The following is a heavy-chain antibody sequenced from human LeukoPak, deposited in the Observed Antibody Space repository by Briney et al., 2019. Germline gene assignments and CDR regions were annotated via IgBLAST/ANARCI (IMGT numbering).Heavy chain of an antibody. D-gene: IGHD2-15*01. V-gene: IGHV3-20*04. CDR1: GFTFDEYG. CDR2: INWIGGST. J-gene: IGHJ6*03. CDR3: ARVPRWPVAATDYYYYMDV. Sequence: PGGSLRLSCAASGFTFDEYGMSWVRHPPRKGLEWVSGINWIGGSTGYADSVKGRFTISRDNAKNSLYLQMNSLRAEDTALYYRARVPRWPVAATDYYYYMDVWGKGTTVTVSS.